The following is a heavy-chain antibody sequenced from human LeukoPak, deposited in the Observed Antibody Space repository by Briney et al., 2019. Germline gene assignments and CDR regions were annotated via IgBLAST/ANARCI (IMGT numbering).Heavy chain of an antibody. J-gene: IGHJ4*02. Sequence: SETLSLTCTVSGGSISSYYWSWIRQPAGKGLEWIGRIYTSGSTNYNPSLKSRVTISVDTSKNQFSLKLSSVTAADTAVYYCARHYGQWLATYYFDYWGQGTLVTVSS. CDR3: ARHYGQWLATYYFDY. V-gene: IGHV4-4*07. CDR2: IYTSGST. CDR1: GGSISSYY. D-gene: IGHD6-19*01.